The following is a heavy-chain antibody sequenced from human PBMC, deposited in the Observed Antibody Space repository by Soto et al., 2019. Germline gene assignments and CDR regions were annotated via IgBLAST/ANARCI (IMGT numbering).Heavy chain of an antibody. CDR2: ISSSSSYI. Sequence: GGSLRLSCAASGFTFSSYSMNWVGQAPGKGLEWVSSISSSSSYIYYADSVKGRFTISRDNAKNSLYLQMNSLRAEDTAVYYCARDQQHDAFDIWGQGTTVTVSS. D-gene: IGHD6-13*01. V-gene: IGHV3-21*01. CDR1: GFTFSSYS. J-gene: IGHJ3*02. CDR3: ARDQQHDAFDI.